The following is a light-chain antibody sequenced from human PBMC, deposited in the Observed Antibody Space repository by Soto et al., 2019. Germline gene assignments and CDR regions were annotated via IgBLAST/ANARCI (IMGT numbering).Light chain of an antibody. CDR1: QDIGVW. Sequence: DIQMTQSPSTLSASLGDRVTITCRASQDIGVWLAWYQQKPGKAPKALIFDASSLESGVPSRFSGSGYGTEFTLTINSLQPDDFATYYCQQYSSDSPVTFGGGTKVEI. CDR3: QQYSSDSPVT. J-gene: IGKJ4*01. V-gene: IGKV1-5*01. CDR2: DAS.